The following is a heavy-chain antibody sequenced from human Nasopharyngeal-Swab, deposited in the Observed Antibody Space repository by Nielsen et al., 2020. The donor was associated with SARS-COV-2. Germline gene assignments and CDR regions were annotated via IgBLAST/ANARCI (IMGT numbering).Heavy chain of an antibody. CDR3: VRDRRDSVSFDL. J-gene: IGHJ4*02. CDR2: INYDGSHT. D-gene: IGHD5/OR15-5a*01. Sequence: GESLKISCAASGFSLSGYWMHWVRQAPGKGPVWVSHINYDGSHTTYADSVKGRFTTSRDNADNTMYLQMNSLRAEDTAVYYCVRDRRDSVSFDLWGQGTLVTVSS. V-gene: IGHV3-74*01. CDR1: GFSLSGYW.